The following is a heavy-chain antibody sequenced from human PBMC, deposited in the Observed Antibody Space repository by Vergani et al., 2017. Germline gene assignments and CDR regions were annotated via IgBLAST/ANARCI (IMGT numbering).Heavy chain of an antibody. D-gene: IGHD3-10*01. CDR2: IRYDGSNK. CDR3: ARLNRRIITMVRGVAGWFDP. CDR1: GFTFSSYG. Sequence: QVQLVESGGGVVQPGGSLRLSCAASGFTFSSYGMHWVRQAPGKGLEWVAFIRYDGSNKYYADSVKGRFTISRDNSKNTLYLQMNSLRAEDTAVYYCARLNRRIITMVRGVAGWFDPWGQGTLVTVSS. V-gene: IGHV3-30*02. J-gene: IGHJ5*02.